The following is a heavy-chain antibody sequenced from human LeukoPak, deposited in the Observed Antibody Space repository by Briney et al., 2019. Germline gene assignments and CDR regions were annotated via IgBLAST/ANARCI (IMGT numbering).Heavy chain of an antibody. CDR2: IYSGGST. V-gene: IGHV3-NL1*01. D-gene: IGHD3-22*01. Sequence: GGSLRLSCAASGFTFNSYGMHWVRQAPGKGLEWVSVIYSGGSTYYADSVKGRFTISRDNSKNTLYLQMNSLRAEDTAVYYCARETYDSSGSMNWGQGTLVTVSS. CDR3: ARETYDSSGSMN. CDR1: GFTFNSYG. J-gene: IGHJ4*02.